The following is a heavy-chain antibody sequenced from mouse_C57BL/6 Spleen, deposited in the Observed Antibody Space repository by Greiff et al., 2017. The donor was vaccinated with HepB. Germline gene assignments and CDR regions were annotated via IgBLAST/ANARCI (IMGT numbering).Heavy chain of an antibody. CDR3: ARRRIYYGSSDYAMDY. J-gene: IGHJ4*01. CDR2: ISSGSSTI. Sequence: EVHLVESGGGLVKPGGSLKLSCAASGFTFSDYGMHWVRQAPEKGLEWVAYISSGSSTIYYADTVKGRFTISRDNAKNTLFLQMASLRSEDTAMYYCARRRIYYGSSDYAMDYWGQGTSVTVSS. CDR1: GFTFSDYG. V-gene: IGHV5-17*01. D-gene: IGHD1-1*01.